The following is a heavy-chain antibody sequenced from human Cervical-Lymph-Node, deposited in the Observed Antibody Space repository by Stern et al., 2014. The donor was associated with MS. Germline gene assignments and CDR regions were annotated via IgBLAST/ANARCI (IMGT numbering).Heavy chain of an antibody. J-gene: IGHJ2*01. V-gene: IGHV4-31*03. CDR2: IYHSGST. D-gene: IGHD1-26*01. CDR1: GGSISSGGYY. Sequence: MQLVESGPGLVKPSQTLSLTCTVSGGSISSGGYYWSWIRQHPGKGLQWIGYIYHSGSTYYNPSLKSRLTLSVDTSKNHFSLRLNSVTAADTAVYYCARSSWGGLDLWGRGTLVAVSS. CDR3: ARSSWGGLDL.